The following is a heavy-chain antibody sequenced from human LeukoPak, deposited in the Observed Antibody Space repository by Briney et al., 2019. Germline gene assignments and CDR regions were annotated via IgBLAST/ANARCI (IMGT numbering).Heavy chain of an antibody. CDR1: GFSFSRYS. Sequence: GGSLRLSCAASGFSFSRYSMSWVRQAPGKGLEWVSVIYSGGSTYYADSVKGRFTISRDNSKNTLYLQMNSLRAEDTAVYYCARAVTYGSGYYWGQGTLVTVSS. CDR3: ARAVTYGSGYY. D-gene: IGHD3-10*01. V-gene: IGHV3-53*01. J-gene: IGHJ4*02. CDR2: IYSGGST.